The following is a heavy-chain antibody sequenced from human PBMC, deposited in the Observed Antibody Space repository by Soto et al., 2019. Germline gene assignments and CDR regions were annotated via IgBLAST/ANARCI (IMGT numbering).Heavy chain of an antibody. CDR2: ISGSGGSI. CDR1: GFTFSNHA. CDR3: AKGNYNYGDALDI. V-gene: IGHV3-23*01. Sequence: GGSLRLSCAASGFTFSNHAMSWVRQAPRKGLEWVSAISGSGGSIFYADSVKGQFTISRDNSKNTLFLQMNSLRAEDTAVYFCAKGNYNYGDALDIWGQGTMVTVSS. D-gene: IGHD4-17*01. J-gene: IGHJ3*02.